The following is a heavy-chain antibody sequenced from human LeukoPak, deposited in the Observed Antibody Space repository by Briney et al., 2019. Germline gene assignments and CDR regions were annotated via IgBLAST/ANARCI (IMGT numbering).Heavy chain of an antibody. CDR2: ISWNGGSI. V-gene: IGHV3-9*01. CDR3: AKDIKTRGSGSSIYYGLDV. D-gene: IGHD3-10*01. J-gene: IGHJ6*02. Sequence: GGSLRLSCEASGFSFDAYAIHWVRQPPGKGLEWVSSISWNGGSIGYADSVKGRFTISRDNAKNSLYLQMNSLRAEDTAVYYCAKDIKTRGSGSSIYYGLDVWGQGTTVTVSS. CDR1: GFSFDAYA.